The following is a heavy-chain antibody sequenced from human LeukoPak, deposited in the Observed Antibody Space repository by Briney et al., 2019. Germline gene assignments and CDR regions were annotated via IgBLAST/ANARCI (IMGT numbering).Heavy chain of an antibody. Sequence: KPSETLSLTCAVYGGSFSGYYWSWIRQPPGKGLEWIGEINHSGSTNYNPSLKSRVTMSVDTSKNQFSLKLSSVTAADTAVYYCARDLRYGYSYFDYWGQGTLVTVSS. CDR2: INHSGST. CDR3: ARDLRYGYSYFDY. D-gene: IGHD5-24*01. V-gene: IGHV4-34*01. CDR1: GGSFSGYY. J-gene: IGHJ4*02.